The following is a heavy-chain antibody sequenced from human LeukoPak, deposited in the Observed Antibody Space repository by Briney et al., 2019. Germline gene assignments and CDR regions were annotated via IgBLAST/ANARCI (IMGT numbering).Heavy chain of an antibody. D-gene: IGHD3-10*01. CDR1: GGSISSGGYY. Sequence: SETLSLTCTVSGGSISSGGYYWSWLRQHPGKGLEWIGYIYYSGSTYYNPSLKSRVTISVDTSKNQFSLKLSSVTAADTAVYYCAKSDYYASGLDYWGQGTLVTVSS. J-gene: IGHJ4*02. CDR3: AKSDYYASGLDY. V-gene: IGHV4-31*03. CDR2: IYYSGST.